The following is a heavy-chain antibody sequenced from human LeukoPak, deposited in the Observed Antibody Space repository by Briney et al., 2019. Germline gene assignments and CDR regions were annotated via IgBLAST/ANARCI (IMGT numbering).Heavy chain of an antibody. J-gene: IGHJ5*02. Sequence: SETLSLTCGVYGGSFSSYFWTWIRQSPAKGLEWIGGVNQSGDTDYNPSLKSRANISIDTSRSQFSLTLSSVTAADTAMYYCARVLGIAVVPGATEDNYFDPWGQGTLVVVSS. CDR2: VNQSGDT. CDR3: ARVLGIAVVPGATEDNYFDP. V-gene: IGHV4-34*01. D-gene: IGHD2-2*01. CDR1: GGSFSSYF.